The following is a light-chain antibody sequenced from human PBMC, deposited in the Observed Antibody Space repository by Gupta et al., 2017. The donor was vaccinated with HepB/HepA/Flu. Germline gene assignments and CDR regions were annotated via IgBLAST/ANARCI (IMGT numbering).Light chain of an antibody. V-gene: IGKV1-39*01. J-gene: IGKJ4*01. CDR1: QTIVKY. CDR2: AGS. CDR3: QQSYSTPT. Sequence: DIQMTQSPSSLSASVGDRVTITCRASQTIVKYLNWYQQKPGKAPKLLIYAGSSLQSWVPSRFSGSGSETDFTLTISNLQPEDFATYYCQQSYSTPTFGGGTRVEIK.